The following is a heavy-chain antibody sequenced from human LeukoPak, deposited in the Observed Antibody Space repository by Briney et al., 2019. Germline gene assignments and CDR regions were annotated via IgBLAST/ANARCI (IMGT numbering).Heavy chain of an antibody. D-gene: IGHD6-13*01. J-gene: IGHJ5*02. CDR3: ASQETRYSIAASET. Sequence: SETLSLTCTVSGGSISSSSYYWGWIRQPPGKGLEWIGSIYYSGNTYYSPSLKSRVTISVDTSKNQFSLKLSSVTAADTAVYYCASQETRYSIAASETWGQGTLVTVSS. V-gene: IGHV4-39*01. CDR1: GGSISSSSYY. CDR2: IYYSGNT.